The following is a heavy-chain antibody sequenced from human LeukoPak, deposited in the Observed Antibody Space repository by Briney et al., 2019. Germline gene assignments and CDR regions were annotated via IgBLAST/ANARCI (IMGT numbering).Heavy chain of an antibody. Sequence: GGSLRLSCAASGFTFSSNWMHWVRQAPGKGLVWVSRINSDGSSTSYADSVKGRFTISRDNAKNTLYLQMNSLRAEDTAVYYCARGKTVSPFDYWGQGTLVTVSS. CDR3: ARGKTVSPFDY. CDR1: GFTFSSNW. CDR2: INSDGSST. J-gene: IGHJ4*02. V-gene: IGHV3-74*01. D-gene: IGHD3-10*01.